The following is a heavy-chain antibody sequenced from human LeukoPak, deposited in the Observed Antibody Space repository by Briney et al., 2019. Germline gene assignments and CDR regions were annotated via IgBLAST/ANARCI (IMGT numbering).Heavy chain of an antibody. CDR2: ISYDGTDT. CDR1: GFTFTTYS. CDR3: ARAPSMLRGVDIVWGWYFDL. J-gene: IGHJ2*01. Sequence: PGRSLRLSCAASGFTFTTYSMHWVRQAPGMGLECVALISYDGTDTYYADSVKGRFTVSRDISTNPLYLQMNSLRAEDTAVYSCARAPSMLRGVDIVWGWYFDLWGRGTLVTVSS. V-gene: IGHV3-30*04. D-gene: IGHD3-10*01.